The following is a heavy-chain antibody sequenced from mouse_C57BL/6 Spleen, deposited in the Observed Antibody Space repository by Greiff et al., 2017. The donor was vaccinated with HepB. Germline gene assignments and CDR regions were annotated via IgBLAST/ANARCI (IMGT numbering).Heavy chain of an antibody. V-gene: IGHV5-12*01. Sequence: EVMLVESGGGLVQPGGSLKLSCAASGFTFSDYYMYWVRQTPEKRLEWVAYISNGGGSTYYPDTVKGRFTISRDNAKNTLYLQMSRLKSEDTAMYYCARLYYDYDGYWYFDVWGTGTTVTVSS. CDR2: ISNGGGST. J-gene: IGHJ1*03. CDR3: ARLYYDYDGYWYFDV. D-gene: IGHD2-4*01. CDR1: GFTFSDYY.